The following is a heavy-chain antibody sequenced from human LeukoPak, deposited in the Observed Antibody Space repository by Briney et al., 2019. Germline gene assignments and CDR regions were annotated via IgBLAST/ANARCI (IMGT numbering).Heavy chain of an antibody. V-gene: IGHV4-31*03. CDR3: ASLYYESSGYDRTFDC. D-gene: IGHD3-22*01. Sequence: SETLSLTCTVSGGSISSGDYYWNWIRQHPGKGLEWIGYIYYSGSTNYNPSLKSRVTISVDTSKNQFSLKLSSVTAADTAVYYCASLYYESSGYDRTFDCWGQGTLVTVSS. CDR1: GGSISSGDYY. J-gene: IGHJ4*02. CDR2: IYYSGST.